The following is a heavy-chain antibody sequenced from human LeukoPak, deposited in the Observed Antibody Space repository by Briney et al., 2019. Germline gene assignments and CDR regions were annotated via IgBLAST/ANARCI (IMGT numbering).Heavy chain of an antibody. CDR1: GFTFSSYS. Sequence: GGSLRLSCAASGFTFSSYSMNWVRQAPGKGLEWVSYISSSSSTIYYADSVKGRFTISRDNAKNSLYLQMNSLRAEDTAVYYCARHSYAGSQYYFDYWGQGALVTVSS. CDR3: ARHSYAGSQYYFDY. J-gene: IGHJ4*02. V-gene: IGHV3-48*01. CDR2: ISSSSSTI. D-gene: IGHD2-8*01.